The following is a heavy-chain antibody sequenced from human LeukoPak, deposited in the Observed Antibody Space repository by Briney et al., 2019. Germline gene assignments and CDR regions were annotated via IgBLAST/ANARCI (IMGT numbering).Heavy chain of an antibody. D-gene: IGHD4-17*01. V-gene: IGHV4-59*08. J-gene: IGHJ4*02. CDR1: GGPMSSYY. Sequence: PSETLSPTCTVSGGPMSSYYWSWIRQPPGKGLEWIGYIYDSGSTNHNPSLKSRVTISVDTSKNQFSLKLSSVTAADTAVYYCARTTVTVSHFDYWGQGTLVTVSS. CDR3: ARTTVTVSHFDY. CDR2: IYDSGST.